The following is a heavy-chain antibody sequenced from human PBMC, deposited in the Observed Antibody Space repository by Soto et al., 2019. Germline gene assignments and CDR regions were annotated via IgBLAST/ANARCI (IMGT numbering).Heavy chain of an antibody. V-gene: IGHV3-48*03. CDR1: GFTFSSYE. J-gene: IGHJ4*02. D-gene: IGHD3-9*01. CDR3: ARDGGWLYFDY. CDR2: ISSSGSTI. Sequence: GGSLRLSCAASGFTFSSYEMNWVRQAPGKGLEWVSYISSSGSTIYYADSVKGRFTISRDNAKNSLYLQMNSLRAEDTAVYYCARDGGWLYFDYWGQGTLVTVSS.